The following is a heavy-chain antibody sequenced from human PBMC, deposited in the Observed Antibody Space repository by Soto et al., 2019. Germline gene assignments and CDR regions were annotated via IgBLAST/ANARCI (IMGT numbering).Heavy chain of an antibody. J-gene: IGHJ4*02. V-gene: IGHV1-18*01. CDR1: GYTFTSYG. CDR2: ISAYNGNT. D-gene: IGHD2-21*01. CDR3: ARVVVVPAAGLTYCGGDCYRKYYFDY. Sequence: ASVKVSCKASGYTFTSYGISWVRQAPGQGLEWMGWISAYNGNTNYAQKLQGRVTMTTDTSTSTAYMELRSLRSDDTAVYYCARVVVVPAAGLTYCGGDCYRKYYFDYWGQGTLVTVSS.